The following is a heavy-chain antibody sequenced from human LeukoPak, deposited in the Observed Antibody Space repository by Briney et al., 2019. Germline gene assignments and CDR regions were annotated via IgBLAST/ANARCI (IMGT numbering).Heavy chain of an antibody. V-gene: IGHV4-59*01. CDR1: GGSISSYY. J-gene: IGHJ3*01. Sequence: SETLSLTCTVSGGSISSYYWSWIRQPPGKGLEWIGYIYYSGSTNYNPSLKSRVTISVDTSKNQFSLRLTSVTAADTAVYYCARGSITVVPAFDFWGQGTMVTVSS. CDR2: IYYSGST. CDR3: ARGSITVVPAFDF. D-gene: IGHD4-23*01.